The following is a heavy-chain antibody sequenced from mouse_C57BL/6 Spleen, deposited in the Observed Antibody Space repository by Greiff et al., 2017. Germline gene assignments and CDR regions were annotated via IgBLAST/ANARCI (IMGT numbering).Heavy chain of an antibody. D-gene: IGHD1-1*01. CDR3: ARNGGSSLVEG. J-gene: IGHJ2*01. CDR1: GFSFTSYG. CDR2: ICSGGST. V-gene: IGHV2-2*01. Sequence: VKLVESGPGLVQPSQSLSITCTASGFSFTSYGVHWVRQSPGKGLEWLGGICSGGSTDYNAAFLSRPSISKDNYKSQVFYKMNSLQADDTAVYYCARNGGSSLVEGWGQGTTLTVSS.